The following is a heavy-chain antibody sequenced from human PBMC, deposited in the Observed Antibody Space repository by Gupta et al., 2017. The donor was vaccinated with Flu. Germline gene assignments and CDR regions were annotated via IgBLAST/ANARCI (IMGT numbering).Heavy chain of an antibody. CDR2: FHTSGST. V-gene: IGHV4-61*02. J-gene: IGHJ4*02. CDR1: GASINSGSYY. CDR3: ARGTYYADFVY. Sequence: QVQLQESGPGLVKPSLPLSPTCTVSGASINSGSYYWSWIRQPAGKGLEWIGRFHTSGSTHYNPSLNSRVTISVDTSKNQFSLNLSSVXAADTAVYXCARGTYYADFVYWGQGTLVTVSS. D-gene: IGHD3-10*01.